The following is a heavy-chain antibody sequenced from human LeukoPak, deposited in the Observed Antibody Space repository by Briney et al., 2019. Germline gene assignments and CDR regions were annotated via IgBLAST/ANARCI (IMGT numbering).Heavy chain of an antibody. V-gene: IGHV3-48*04. CDR3: ARALGGYYKFDY. CDR1: GFTFGSAW. J-gene: IGHJ4*02. Sequence: GGSLILSCTAAGFTFGSAWMTWVRQAPGKGLEWVSYISSSCSTIYYADSVKGRFTISRDNAKNSLYLQMNSLRAEDTAVYYCARALGGYYKFDYWGQGTLVTVSS. CDR2: ISSSCSTI. D-gene: IGHD3-10*01.